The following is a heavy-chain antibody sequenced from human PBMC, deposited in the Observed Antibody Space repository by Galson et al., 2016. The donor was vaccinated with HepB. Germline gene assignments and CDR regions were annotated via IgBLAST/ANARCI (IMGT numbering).Heavy chain of an antibody. J-gene: IGHJ5*02. CDR1: GGTFSSYA. CDR3: ARAPRERYCRNMSCYEGPLNWFDP. Sequence: SVKVSCKASGGTFSSYAISWVRQAPGQGLEWMGKIIPIFGTANYAQKFQGRVTLTAVESTSTAYMELSSVRSEDTAVYYCARAPRERYCRNMSCYEGPLNWFDPWGQGTLVTVSS. V-gene: IGHV1-69*13. D-gene: IGHD2-2*01. CDR2: IIPIFGTA.